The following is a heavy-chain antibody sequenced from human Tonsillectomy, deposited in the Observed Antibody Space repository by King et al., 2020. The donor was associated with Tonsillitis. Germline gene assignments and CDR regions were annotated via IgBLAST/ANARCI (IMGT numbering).Heavy chain of an antibody. J-gene: IGHJ4*02. Sequence: VQLVESGGGLVKPGGSLRLSCAASGFTFSSYAMSWVRQAPGKGLQWVSAISGSGGGTFYADSVKGRFTISRDNSKNIVYLQMNSLRVEDTAVYYCAKVWDIVVVPAGISNWGQGTLVTVSS. D-gene: IGHD2-2*01. CDR3: AKVWDIVVVPAGISN. CDR1: GFTFSSYA. CDR2: ISGSGGGT. V-gene: IGHV3-23*04.